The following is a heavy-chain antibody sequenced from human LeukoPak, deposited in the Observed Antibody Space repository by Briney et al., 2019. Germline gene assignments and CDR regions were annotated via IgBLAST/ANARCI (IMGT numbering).Heavy chain of an antibody. D-gene: IGHD6-19*01. CDR2: ISGSGGST. CDR3: AKDLGWLAYY. V-gene: IGHV3-23*01. CDR1: GFTFSSYG. J-gene: IGHJ4*02. Sequence: GGTLRLSCAASGFTFSSYGMSWVRQAPGKGLEWVSGISGSGGSTYYADSVKGRFTISRDNSKNTLYLQMNSLRAEDTAVYYCAKDLGWLAYYWGQGTLVTVSS.